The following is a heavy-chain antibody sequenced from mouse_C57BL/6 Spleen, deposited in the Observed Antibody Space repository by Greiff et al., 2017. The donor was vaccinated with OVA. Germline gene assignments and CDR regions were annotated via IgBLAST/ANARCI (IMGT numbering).Heavy chain of an antibody. J-gene: IGHJ2*01. CDR3: ARDGPYYFDY. CDR2: IYPGDGDT. D-gene: IGHD2-3*01. V-gene: IGHV1-82*01. Sequence: QVQLQQSGPELVKPGASVKISCKASGYAFSSSWMNWVKQRPGKGLEWIGRIYPGDGDTNYNGKFKGKATLTADKSSSTAYMRLSSLTSEDSAVYFCARDGPYYFDYWGQGTTLTVSS. CDR1: GYAFSSSW.